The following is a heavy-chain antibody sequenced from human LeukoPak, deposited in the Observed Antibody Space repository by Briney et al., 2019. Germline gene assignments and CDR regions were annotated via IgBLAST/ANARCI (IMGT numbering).Heavy chain of an antibody. CDR2: VTDTGGNT. CDR1: GFTFSSYA. J-gene: IGHJ4*02. CDR3: AKGTVRSCSGPSCYPLDS. V-gene: IGHV3-23*01. Sequence: GGSLRLSCAASGFTFSSYAMTWVRQAPVKGLEWLSVVTDTGGNTYHADSVKGRFTISRDNCKNTVYLEMNSLRVEDTAVYYCAKGTVRSCSGPSCYPLDSWGQGTLVTVSS. D-gene: IGHD2-15*01.